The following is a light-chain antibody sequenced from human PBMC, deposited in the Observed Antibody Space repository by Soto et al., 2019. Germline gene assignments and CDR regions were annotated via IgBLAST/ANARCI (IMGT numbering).Light chain of an antibody. CDR2: EVT. CDR3: SAYTSSTTVV. J-gene: IGLJ2*01. Sequence: QSALTQPPSVSGSPGQSVTITCTGTSGDVGTYNRVSWYQQPPGTAPKLMIYEVTNRPSGVPDRFSGSKSGNTASLTISGLQAEDEPDYYCSAYTSSTTVVFGGGTKLTVL. V-gene: IGLV2-18*02. CDR1: SGDVGTYNR.